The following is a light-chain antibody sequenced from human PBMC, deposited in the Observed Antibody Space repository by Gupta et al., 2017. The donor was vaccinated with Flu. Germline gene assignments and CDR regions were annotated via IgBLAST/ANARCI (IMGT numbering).Light chain of an antibody. J-gene: IGKJ1*01. CDR2: DGS. CDR3: QQEGSSPRT. Sequence: GTLFLSPGERATLSCRASQSVRSTYLAWYQQKPGQAPRLLIYDGSSRATGIPDRFSGSGSGTEFSLTISRLEPEDFAVYCCQQEGSSPRTFGQGTKVEIK. V-gene: IGKV3-20*01. CDR1: QSVRSTY.